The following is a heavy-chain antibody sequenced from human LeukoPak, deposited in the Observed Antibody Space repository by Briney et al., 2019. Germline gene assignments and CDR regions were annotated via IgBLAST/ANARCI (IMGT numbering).Heavy chain of an antibody. V-gene: IGHV3-23*01. CDR1: GFTFGSYA. Sequence: GGSLRLSCAASGFTFGSYAMSWVRQAPGKGLEWVSAISGSGGSTYYADSVKGRFTISRDNSKNTLYLQMNSLRAEDTAVYYCARVRYYDYVWGSYRQGSFDYWGQGTLVTVSS. J-gene: IGHJ4*02. CDR2: ISGSGGST. D-gene: IGHD3-16*02. CDR3: ARVRYYDYVWGSYRQGSFDY.